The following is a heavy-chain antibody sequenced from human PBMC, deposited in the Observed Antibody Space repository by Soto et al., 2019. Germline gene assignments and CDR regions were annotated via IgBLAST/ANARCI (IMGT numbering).Heavy chain of an antibody. CDR3: ATTPPVGVYYYYGMDV. D-gene: IGHD1-26*01. Sequence: QVQLVQSGAEVKKPGSSVKVSCKASGGTFSSYAISWVRQAPGQGLEWMGGIIPIFGTANYAQKFQGRGTITADESTSTAYMELSSLRSEDTAVYYCATTPPVGVYYYYGMDVWGQGTTVTVSS. CDR2: IIPIFGTA. J-gene: IGHJ6*02. CDR1: GGTFSSYA. V-gene: IGHV1-69*12.